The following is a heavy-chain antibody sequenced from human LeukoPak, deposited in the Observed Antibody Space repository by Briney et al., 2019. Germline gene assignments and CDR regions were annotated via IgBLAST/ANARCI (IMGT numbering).Heavy chain of an antibody. CDR3: ARHTRGSYYYYYYMDV. CDR1: GYSFTSSW. D-gene: IGHD1-26*01. V-gene: IGHV5-51*01. CDR2: IYPGDSDT. Sequence: GESLKISCKGSGYSFTSSWIGWVRQMPGKGLEWMGIIYPGDSDTRYSPSFQGQVTISADKSISTAYLQWSSLKASDTAMYYCARHTRGSYYYYYYMDVWGKGTTVTVSS. J-gene: IGHJ6*03.